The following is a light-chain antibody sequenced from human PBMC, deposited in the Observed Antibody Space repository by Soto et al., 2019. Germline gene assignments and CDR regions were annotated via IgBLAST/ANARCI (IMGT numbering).Light chain of an antibody. CDR1: QGIRND. V-gene: IGKV3-15*01. CDR3: QQYNDWPT. Sequence: MTQFPSSLSASVGDRVTITCRASQGIRNDLGWYQQKVGQAPRLLIYTASTRATGVPARFSGSGSGTDFTLTISSLQSEDFAVYYCQQYNDWPTFGPGTKVDIK. J-gene: IGKJ3*01. CDR2: TAS.